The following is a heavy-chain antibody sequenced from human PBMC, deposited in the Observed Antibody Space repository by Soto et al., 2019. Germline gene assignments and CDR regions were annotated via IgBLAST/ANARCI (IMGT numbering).Heavy chain of an antibody. CDR2: ISGSGGST. J-gene: IGHJ6*02. D-gene: IGHD3-10*01. CDR1: GFTFSSYA. Sequence: PGGSLRLSCAASGFTFSSYAMSWVRQAPGKGLEWVSAISGSGGSTYYADSVKGRFTISRDNSKNTLYLQMNSLRAEDTAVYYCAKFFPNLWFGPPDDYYGMDVWGQGTTVTVPS. V-gene: IGHV3-23*01. CDR3: AKFFPNLWFGPPDDYYGMDV.